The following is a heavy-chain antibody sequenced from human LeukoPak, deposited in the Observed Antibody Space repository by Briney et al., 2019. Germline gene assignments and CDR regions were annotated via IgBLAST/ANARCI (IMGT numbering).Heavy chain of an antibody. J-gene: IGHJ5*02. CDR1: GFTFSSYA. Sequence: GGSLRLSCAASGFTFSSYAMSWVRQAPGKGLEWVSAISGSGGSTYYTDSAKGRFTISRDNSKNTLHLQMNTLRAEDTAVYYCAKGASSGWLLYWFDPWGQGTLVTVSS. D-gene: IGHD6-19*01. CDR3: AKGASSGWLLYWFDP. V-gene: IGHV3-23*01. CDR2: ISGSGGST.